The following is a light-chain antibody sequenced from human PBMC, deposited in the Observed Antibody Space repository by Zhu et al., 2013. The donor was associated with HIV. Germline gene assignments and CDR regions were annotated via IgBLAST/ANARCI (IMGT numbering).Light chain of an antibody. V-gene: IGLV1-47*01. Sequence: QSVLTQPPSAAGTPGQRVTISCSGSGSNIEDNYVYWYQQVPGTAPRLLIFRDDQRPPGVPDRFSGSKSGTSASLAISGLQSEDEADYYCAAWDDSLSVRVFGGGTKLTVL. CDR3: AAWDDSLSVRV. J-gene: IGLJ3*02. CDR1: GSNIEDNY. CDR2: RDD.